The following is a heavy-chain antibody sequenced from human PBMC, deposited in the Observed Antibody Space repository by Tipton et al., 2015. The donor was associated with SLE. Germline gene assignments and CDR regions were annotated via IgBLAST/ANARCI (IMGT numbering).Heavy chain of an antibody. J-gene: IGHJ4*02. CDR3: ARRGRVCDY. CDR2: INHSGST. D-gene: IGHD3-16*01. Sequence: TLSLTCAVYGGSFSGYYWSWIRQPPGKGLEWIGEINHSGSTNYNPSLKSRVTISVDTSKNQFSLKLSSVTAADTAVYYCARRGRVCDYWGQGTLVTVSS. CDR1: GGSFSGYY. V-gene: IGHV4-34*01.